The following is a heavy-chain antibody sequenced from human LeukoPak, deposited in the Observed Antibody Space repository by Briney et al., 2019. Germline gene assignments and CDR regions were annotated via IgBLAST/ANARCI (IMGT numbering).Heavy chain of an antibody. D-gene: IGHD1-26*01. CDR2: ISGSGYAI. V-gene: IGHV3-11*01. CDR1: GFTFSDYH. CDR3: ARLSGTYSRGGDY. Sequence: GGSLRLSCAASGFTFSDYHISWIRQAPGKGLEWVSHISGSGYAIYHADSVKGRFTISRDNAKKSLYLQMNNLRADDKAVYYCARLSGTYSRGGDYWGQGTLVTVSS. J-gene: IGHJ4*02.